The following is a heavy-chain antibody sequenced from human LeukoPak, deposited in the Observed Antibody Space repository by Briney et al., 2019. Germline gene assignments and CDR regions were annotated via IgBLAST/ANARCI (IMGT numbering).Heavy chain of an antibody. J-gene: IGHJ4*02. V-gene: IGHV4-39*01. CDR1: GGSISSNSYY. CDR3: ARQSVAAATGY. CDR2: ISYSGCT. Sequence: SETLSLTCTVSGGSISSNSYYWGWIRQPPGKGLEWIGRISYSGCTYYNPSLKRRVNISVDTSKDQFSLKLSSVTAADTAVYYCARQSVAAATGYWGQGTLVTVSS. D-gene: IGHD2-2*01.